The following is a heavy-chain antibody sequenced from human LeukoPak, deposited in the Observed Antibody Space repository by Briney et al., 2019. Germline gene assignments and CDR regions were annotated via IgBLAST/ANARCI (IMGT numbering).Heavy chain of an antibody. CDR2: INPNSGGT. J-gene: IGHJ5*02. CDR3: ARDRRYCSSTSCPHVNWFDP. D-gene: IGHD2-2*01. V-gene: IGHV1-2*02. CDR1: GYTFTGYY. Sequence: GASVKVSCKASGYTFTGYYMHWARQAPGQGLEWMGWINPNSGGTNYAQKFQGRVTMTRDTSISTAYMELSRLRSDDTAVYYCARDRRYCSSTSCPHVNWFDPWGQGTLVTVSS.